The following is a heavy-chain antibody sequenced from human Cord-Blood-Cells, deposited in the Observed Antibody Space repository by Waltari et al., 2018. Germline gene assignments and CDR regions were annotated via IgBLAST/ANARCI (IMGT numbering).Heavy chain of an antibody. CDR1: GYTFTSYG. Sequence: QVQLVQSGAEVKKPGASVKVSCKASGYTFTSYGISWVRQAPGQGLEWMGWISAYNCNTNYAQKLQGRVTMTTDTSTSTAYMGLRSLRSDDTAVYYCARVDYGDYYYYYYMDVWGKGTTVTVSS. CDR2: ISAYNCNT. D-gene: IGHD4-17*01. J-gene: IGHJ6*03. V-gene: IGHV1-18*04. CDR3: ARVDYGDYYYYYYMDV.